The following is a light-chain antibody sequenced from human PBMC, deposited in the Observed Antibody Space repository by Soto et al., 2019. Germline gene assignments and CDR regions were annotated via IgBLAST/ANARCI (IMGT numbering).Light chain of an antibody. CDR2: EVT. CDR1: SSDVGFYNL. J-gene: IGLJ2*01. Sequence: QSVLTQPASVSGSPGQSITISCTGTSSDVGFYNLISWYQQHPGKAPKVIIFEVTKRPSGVSDRISGSKSGNTASLTISGLQAEDEADYYCFSHTGVXGGGTQLTVL. CDR3: FSHTGV. V-gene: IGLV2-23*02.